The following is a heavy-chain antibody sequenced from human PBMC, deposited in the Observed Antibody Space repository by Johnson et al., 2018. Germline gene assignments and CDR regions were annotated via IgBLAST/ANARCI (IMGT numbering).Heavy chain of an antibody. CDR1: GFTFDDYA. V-gene: IGHV3-9*01. CDR2: ISWNSGSI. CDR3: AKDMGMAAAGGAYGMDG. Sequence: VQLVQSGGGLVQPGRSLRLSCAASGFTFDDYAMHWVRQAPGKGLEWVSGISWNSGSIGYADSVKGRFTISRDNAKNSLYLQMNSLRAEDTALYYCAKDMGMAAAGGAYGMDGWGQGTTVTVSS. D-gene: IGHD6-13*01. J-gene: IGHJ6*02.